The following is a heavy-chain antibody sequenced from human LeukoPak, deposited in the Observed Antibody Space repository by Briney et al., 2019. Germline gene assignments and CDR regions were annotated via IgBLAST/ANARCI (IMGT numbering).Heavy chain of an antibody. CDR1: GFTFNTYT. Sequence: PGGSLRLSCAASGFTFNTYTMNWVRQAPGKGLEWVSYISSSSSTIYYADSVKGRFTISRDSAKNSLYLQMNSLRAEDTAVYYCARDLPHHDYWGQGTLVTVSS. CDR2: ISSSSSTI. CDR3: ARDLPHHDY. J-gene: IGHJ4*02. V-gene: IGHV3-48*01.